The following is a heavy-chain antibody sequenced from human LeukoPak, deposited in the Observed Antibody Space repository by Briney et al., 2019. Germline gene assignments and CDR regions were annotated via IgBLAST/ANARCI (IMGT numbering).Heavy chain of an antibody. V-gene: IGHV4-4*02. CDR2: IYHSGST. CDR1: GGSISSSNW. J-gene: IGHJ4*02. D-gene: IGHD1-26*01. Sequence: SETLSLTCAVSGGSISSSNWWSWVRQPPGKGLEWIGEIYHSGSTYYNPSLKSRVTISVDTSKNQFSLKLSSVTAADTAVYYCAREVSGAGYDYWGQGTLVTVSS. CDR3: AREVSGAGYDY.